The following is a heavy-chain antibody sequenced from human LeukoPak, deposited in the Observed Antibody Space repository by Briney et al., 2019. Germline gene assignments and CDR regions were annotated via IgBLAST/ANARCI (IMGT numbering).Heavy chain of an antibody. Sequence: GRSLRLSCAASGFTFDDYAMHWVRQAPGKGLEWVSGISWNSGSIGYADSVEGRFTISRDNAKNSLYLQMNSLRAEDTALYYCAKDLSKGSWYYWYFDLWGRGTLVAVSS. D-gene: IGHD6-13*01. CDR2: ISWNSGSI. J-gene: IGHJ2*01. V-gene: IGHV3-9*01. CDR3: AKDLSKGSWYYWYFDL. CDR1: GFTFDDYA.